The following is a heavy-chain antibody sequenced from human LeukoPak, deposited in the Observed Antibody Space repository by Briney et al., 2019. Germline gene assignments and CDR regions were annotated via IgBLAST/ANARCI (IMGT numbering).Heavy chain of an antibody. CDR1: GFTFSNYA. V-gene: IGHV3-23*01. J-gene: IGHJ4*02. D-gene: IGHD2-15*01. CDR2: ISGSGSNT. Sequence: GGSLRPSCAASGFTFSNYAMSWVRQAPGKGLEWVSAISGSGSNTYYADPVKGRFPLYRDNYKNTQSLQMNSLRAEDTAVYYCLGYCSGGNCYSGGYWGQGTLVTVSS. CDR3: LGYCSGGNCYSGGY.